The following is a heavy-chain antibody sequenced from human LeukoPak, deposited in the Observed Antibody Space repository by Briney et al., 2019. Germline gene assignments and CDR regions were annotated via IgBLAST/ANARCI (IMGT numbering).Heavy chain of an antibody. CDR2: INPSSGGT. CDR1: GYTFTGYY. Sequence: ASVKVSCKASGYTFTGYYMHWVRQPPGQGLEWMGWINPSSGGTNYAQKFQGRVTMTRDTSISTAYMELSRLRSDDTAVYYCARDSSGWYATIDYWGQGTLVTVSS. D-gene: IGHD6-19*01. J-gene: IGHJ4*02. V-gene: IGHV1-2*02. CDR3: ARDSSGWYATIDY.